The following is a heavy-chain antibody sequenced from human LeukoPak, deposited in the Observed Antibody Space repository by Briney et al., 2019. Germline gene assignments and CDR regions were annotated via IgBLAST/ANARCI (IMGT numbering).Heavy chain of an antibody. J-gene: IGHJ6*03. V-gene: IGHV4-31*03. CDR3: ARRGYGGKNYYYYYMDV. D-gene: IGHD4-23*01. CDR1: GGSISSGGYY. Sequence: SETLSLTCTVSGGSISSGGYYWSWIRQHPGKGLEWIGYIYYSGSTYYNPSLKSRVTISVDTSKNQFSLKLSSVTAADTAVYYCARRGYGGKNYYYYYMDVWGKGTTVTVSS. CDR2: IYYSGST.